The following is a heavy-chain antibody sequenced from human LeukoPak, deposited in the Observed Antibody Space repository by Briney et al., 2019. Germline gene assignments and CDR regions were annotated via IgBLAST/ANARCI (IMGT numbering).Heavy chain of an antibody. Sequence: PGGSLRLSCAASGFTFTSYAMSWVRQAPGKGLEWVSAISGSGGSTYYADSVKGRFTISRDNSKNTLYLQMNSLRAEDTAVYYCAKDRLWSDAGWFDPWGQGTLVTVSS. CDR2: ISGSGGST. D-gene: IGHD4/OR15-4a*01. J-gene: IGHJ5*02. CDR1: GFTFTSYA. V-gene: IGHV3-23*01. CDR3: AKDRLWSDAGWFDP.